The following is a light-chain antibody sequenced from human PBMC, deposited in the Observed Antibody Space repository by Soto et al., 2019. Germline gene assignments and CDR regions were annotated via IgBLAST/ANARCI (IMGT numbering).Light chain of an antibody. CDR1: SSDVGAYNY. J-gene: IGLJ1*01. V-gene: IGLV2-11*01. CDR2: DVS. CDR3: CSYADNYSYV. Sequence: QSMLTQPRSVSGSPGQSVTISCTGTSSDVGAYNYVSWYQQHPGKAPKLMTYDVSKRPSGVPDRFSGSKSGNTASLTISGLQAEDEADYYCCSYADNYSYVFGTGTKVTVL.